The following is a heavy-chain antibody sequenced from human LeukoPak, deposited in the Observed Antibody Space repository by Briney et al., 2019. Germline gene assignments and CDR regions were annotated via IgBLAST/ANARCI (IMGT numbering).Heavy chain of an antibody. CDR1: GYTFTGYY. V-gene: IGHV1-2*02. CDR3: ARVSNYYDFWSGPNNWFDP. D-gene: IGHD3-3*01. J-gene: IGHJ5*02. Sequence: ASVKVSCKASGYTFTGYYMHWVRQAPGQGLEWMGWINPNSGGTNYAQKLQGRVTMTTDTSTSTAYMELRSLRSDDTAVYYCARVSNYYDFWSGPNNWFDPWGQGTLVTVSS. CDR2: INPNSGGT.